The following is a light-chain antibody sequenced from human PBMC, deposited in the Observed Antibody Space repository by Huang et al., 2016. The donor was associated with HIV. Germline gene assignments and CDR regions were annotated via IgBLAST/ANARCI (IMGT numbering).Light chain of an antibody. V-gene: IGKV3-20*01. Sequence: EIVLTQSSGTLSLSPGERATLSCRASQGVSSSYLAWYQQNPGQAPRLLFYGASSRATSIPDRCSGSGFGTDFTLTISRLEPEDFAVYYCQQYDSSPWTFGQGTKVEIK. CDR2: GAS. J-gene: IGKJ1*01. CDR3: QQYDSSPWT. CDR1: QGVSSSY.